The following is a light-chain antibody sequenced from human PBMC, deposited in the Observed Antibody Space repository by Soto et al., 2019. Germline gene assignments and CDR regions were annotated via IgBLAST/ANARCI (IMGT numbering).Light chain of an antibody. V-gene: IGKV3-15*01. CDR3: QQYSEWHSIT. J-gene: IGKJ5*01. CDR1: QSVGSY. Sequence: EIVMTHSRATLSVSPGERATLSFRASQSVGSYLAWYQQKPVQAPRLLIYGASTRATGIPARFGGSGSGTEFSLTISSLQYEDFAVYYCQQYSEWHSITFGQGTRLEIK. CDR2: GAS.